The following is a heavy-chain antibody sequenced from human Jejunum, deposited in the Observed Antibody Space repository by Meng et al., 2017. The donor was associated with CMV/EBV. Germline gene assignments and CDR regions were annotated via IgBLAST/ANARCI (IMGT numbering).Heavy chain of an antibody. Sequence: QVQLVQSGAEVKKPGASVKVSCNASGYSFTSYAISWVRQGTGQGLEWMGWMNPNRGTTGYAQKFQGRVTMTRNISKSTAYMDLSSLRSEDTAVYYCATGVADFEYWGQGTLVTVSS. CDR3: ATGVADFEY. CDR2: MNPNRGTT. V-gene: IGHV1-8*02. D-gene: IGHD6-19*01. J-gene: IGHJ4*02. CDR1: GYSFTSYA.